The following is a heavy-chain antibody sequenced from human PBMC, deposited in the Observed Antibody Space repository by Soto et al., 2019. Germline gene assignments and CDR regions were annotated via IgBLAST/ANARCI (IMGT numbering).Heavy chain of an antibody. CDR1: GDSVSSKAAA. V-gene: IGHV6-1*01. CDR2: TYYRSKWST. Sequence: SPTLSLTCAISGDSVSSKAAAWNWIRQSPSRGLEWLGRTYYRSKWSTDYAVSVKSRITINPDTSKNQFSLQLNSVTPEDTAVYYCTRALSGSYDYWGQGTLVTVPS. J-gene: IGHJ4*02. D-gene: IGHD1-26*01. CDR3: TRALSGSYDY.